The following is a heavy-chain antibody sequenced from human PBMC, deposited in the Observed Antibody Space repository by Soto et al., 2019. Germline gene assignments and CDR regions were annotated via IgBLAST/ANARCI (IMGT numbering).Heavy chain of an antibody. CDR1: GFTFSDHY. CDR3: ARVYYLGSGSFRYFAY. D-gene: IGHD3-10*01. V-gene: IGHV3-72*01. J-gene: IGHJ4*02. CDR2: SRNKINSYTT. Sequence: EVQLVESGGGLVQPGGSLRLSCAASGFTFSDHYMDWVRQAPGKGLEWVGRSRNKINSYTTEYAASVKGRFTISRDDSQNSLYLQMKSLKTEDTAVYYCARVYYLGSGSFRYFAYWGQGTLVTVSS.